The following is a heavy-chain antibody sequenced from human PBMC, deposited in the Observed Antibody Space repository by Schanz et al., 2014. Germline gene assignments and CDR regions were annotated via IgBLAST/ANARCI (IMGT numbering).Heavy chain of an antibody. CDR1: GFSFSDHA. CDR2: VRKKEFSDDTE. CDR3: VREGSTTPVAGLRSFDWLGRFDY. V-gene: IGHV3-72*01. D-gene: IGHD3-9*01. J-gene: IGHJ4*02. Sequence: EAELVESGGGLVQPGGSLRLSCAASGFSFSDHAMDWVRQAAGQGLEWVGRVRKKEFSDDTEEYAASVRGRFTISRDDSKNVVNLQMNGLKTEDTAMYYCVREGSTTPVAGLRSFDWLGRFDYWGQGALVTVSS.